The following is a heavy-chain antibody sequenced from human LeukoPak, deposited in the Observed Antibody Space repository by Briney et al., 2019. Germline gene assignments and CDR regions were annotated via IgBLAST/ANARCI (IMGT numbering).Heavy chain of an antibody. CDR2: ISRSGTNI. J-gene: IGHJ4*02. V-gene: IGHV3-48*03. Sequence: GGSLRLSCVASGFTFSTSDMNWVRQAPGKGLDWVSYISRSGTNIYYAESVKGRFTVSRDNAKKSLYLQMNSLRVEDTAVYYRARMGGNLSRWGQGTLVTVSS. D-gene: IGHD1-26*01. CDR3: ARMGGNLSR. CDR1: GFTFSTSD.